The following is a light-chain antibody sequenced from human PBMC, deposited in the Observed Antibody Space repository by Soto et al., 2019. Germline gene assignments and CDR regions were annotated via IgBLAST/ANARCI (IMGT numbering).Light chain of an antibody. J-gene: IGKJ1*01. V-gene: IGKV3-20*01. CDR2: GAS. Sequence: ENGLTQSPGTLSQSPGERATLSCRASQSVSNNYLAWYQQKPGQAPRLLIYGASNRATGIPDRFSGSGSGTDFTLTISRLEPEDFAVYYCQQYGSSGTFGQGTKVDIK. CDR1: QSVSNNY. CDR3: QQYGSSGT.